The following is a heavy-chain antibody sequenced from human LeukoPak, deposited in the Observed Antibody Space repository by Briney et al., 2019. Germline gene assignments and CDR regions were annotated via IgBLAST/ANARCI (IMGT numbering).Heavy chain of an antibody. CDR1: GFTFSSYG. Sequence: GGSLRLSCAASGFTFSSYGMHWVRQAPGKGLEWVAFIRYDGSNKYYADSVKGRFTISRDNSKNTLYLQMDSLRAEDTAVYYCANWAIKLPAFDIWGQGTMVTVSS. D-gene: IGHD4-23*01. CDR3: ANWAIKLPAFDI. CDR2: IRYDGSNK. J-gene: IGHJ3*02. V-gene: IGHV3-30*02.